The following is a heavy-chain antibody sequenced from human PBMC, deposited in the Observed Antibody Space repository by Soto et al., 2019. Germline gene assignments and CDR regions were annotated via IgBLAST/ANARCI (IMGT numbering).Heavy chain of an antibody. D-gene: IGHD5-12*01. CDR1: GGSISSGDYY. CDR3: ARYSGDEGLRFDP. J-gene: IGHJ5*02. Sequence: QVQLQESGPGLVQPSQTLSLTCTVSGGSISSGDYYWSWIRQPPGKGLEWIGYMYYSGSTFYNQSLKSRVTISVDTSTNQFSLKLSAVTAADTAVYYCARYSGDEGLRFDPWGQGTLVTVSS. V-gene: IGHV4-30-4*01. CDR2: MYYSGST.